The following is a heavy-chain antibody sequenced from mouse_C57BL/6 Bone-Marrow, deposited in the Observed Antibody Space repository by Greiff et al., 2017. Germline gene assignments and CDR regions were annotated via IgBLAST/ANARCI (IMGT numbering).Heavy chain of an antibody. CDR1: GFTFSSYG. D-gene: IGHD2-4*01. Sequence: EVKLMESGGDLVKPGGSLKLSCAASGFTFSSYGMSWVRQTPDKRLEWVATISSGGSYTYYPDSVKGRFTISRDNAKNTLYLQMSSLKSEDTAMYYCARQRIYYDYAWFAYWGQGTLVTVSA. V-gene: IGHV5-6*01. CDR3: ARQRIYYDYAWFAY. J-gene: IGHJ3*01. CDR2: ISSGGSYT.